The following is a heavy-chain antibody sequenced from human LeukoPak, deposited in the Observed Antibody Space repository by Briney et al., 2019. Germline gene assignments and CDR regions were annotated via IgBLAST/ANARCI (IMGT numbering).Heavy chain of an antibody. V-gene: IGHV3-48*01. Sequence: GGSLRLSCAASGFTFSSYDMNWVRHAPGKGLEWVSYITSSSSTIYYADSVKGRFTVARDNAKNSLYLQMNSLRVEDTAVYYCASPAYCGGDCYGWGQGTLVTVSS. D-gene: IGHD2-21*01. CDR2: ITSSSSTI. CDR1: GFTFSSYD. J-gene: IGHJ4*02. CDR3: ASPAYCGGDCYG.